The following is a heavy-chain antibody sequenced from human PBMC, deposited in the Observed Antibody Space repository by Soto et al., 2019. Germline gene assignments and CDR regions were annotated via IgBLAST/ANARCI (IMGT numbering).Heavy chain of an antibody. V-gene: IGHV3-7*01. CDR1: GFTFSSYW. CDR2: IKQDGSEK. J-gene: IGHJ4*02. D-gene: IGHD3-16*02. CDR3: ARDNHYDYIWGSYRYDPKKKIDY. Sequence: PGGSLRLSCAASGFTFSSYWMSWVRQAPGKGLEWVANIKQDGSEKYYVDSVKGRFTISRDNAKNSLYLQMNSLRAEDTAVYYCARDNHYDYIWGSYRYDPKKKIDYWGQGTLVTVSS.